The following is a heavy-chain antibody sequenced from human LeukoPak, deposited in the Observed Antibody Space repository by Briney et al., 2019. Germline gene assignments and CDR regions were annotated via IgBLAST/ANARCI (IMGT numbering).Heavy chain of an antibody. Sequence: GGSLRLSCAASGFTFSSYWMSWVRQAPGKGLEWVANIKQDGSEKYYVDSVKGRFTISRDNAKNSLYLQMNSLRAEDTAVYYCARELIFYSSSPNWFDPWGQGTLVTVSS. CDR2: IKQDGSEK. J-gene: IGHJ5*02. CDR1: GFTFSSYW. D-gene: IGHD6-13*01. CDR3: ARELIFYSSSPNWFDP. V-gene: IGHV3-7*01.